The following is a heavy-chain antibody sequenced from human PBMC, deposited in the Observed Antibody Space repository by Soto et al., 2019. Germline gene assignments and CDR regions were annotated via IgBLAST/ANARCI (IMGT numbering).Heavy chain of an antibody. CDR3: ARWTEGLDAFDI. V-gene: IGHV1-2*02. CDR1: GYTFTGYY. CDR2: INPNSGGT. J-gene: IGHJ3*02. Sequence: ASVEVSCKXSGYTFTGYYMHWVRQAPGQGLEWMGWINPNSGGTNYAQKFQGRVTMTRDTSISTAYMELSRLRSDDTAVYYCARWTEGLDAFDIWGQGTMVTVSS.